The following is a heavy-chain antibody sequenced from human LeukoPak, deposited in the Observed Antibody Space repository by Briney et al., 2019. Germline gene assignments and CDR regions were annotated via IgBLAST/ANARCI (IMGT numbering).Heavy chain of an antibody. CDR3: ACRPLRGHWFDP. V-gene: IGHV4-39*07. Sequence: SETLSLTCTVSGGSISSSSYYWGWIRQPPGKGLEWIGSIYYSGSTYYNPSLKSRVTISVDTSKNQFSLKLSSVTAADTAVYYCACRPLRGHWFDPWGQGTLVTVSS. D-gene: IGHD4-17*01. CDR1: GGSISSSSYY. CDR2: IYYSGST. J-gene: IGHJ5*02.